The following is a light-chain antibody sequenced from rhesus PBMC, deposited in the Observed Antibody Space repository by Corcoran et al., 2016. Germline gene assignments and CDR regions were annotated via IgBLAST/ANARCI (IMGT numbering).Light chain of an antibody. CDR3: LQYNSDPLT. V-gene: IGKV3-53*01. J-gene: IGKJ3*01. CDR1: QNLSSY. CDR2: GES. Sequence: QVVLTQSPATLSLSPGERATLSCRASQNLSSYLAWYQQKPGQAPRLLIYGESSRATGIPDRFSGSWSGTEFTLTISSLQPEDFATYYCLQYNSDPLTFGPGTKLDIK.